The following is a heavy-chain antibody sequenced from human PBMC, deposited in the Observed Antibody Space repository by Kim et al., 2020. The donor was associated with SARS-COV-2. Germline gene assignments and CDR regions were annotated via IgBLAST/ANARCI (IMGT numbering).Heavy chain of an antibody. V-gene: IGHV4-39*01. CDR3: ARHDRSRSGWELHTFDY. CDR1: GGSISSSSYY. CDR2: IYYSGST. D-gene: IGHD1-26*01. Sequence: SETLSLTCTVSGGSISSSSYYWGWIRQPPGKGLEWIGSIYYSGSTYYNPSLKSRVTISVDTSKNQFSLKLSSVTAADTAVYYCARHDRSRSGWELHTFDYWGQGTLVTVSS. J-gene: IGHJ4*02.